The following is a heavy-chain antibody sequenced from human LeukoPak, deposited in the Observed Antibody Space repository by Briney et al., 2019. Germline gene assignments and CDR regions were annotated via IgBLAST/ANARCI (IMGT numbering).Heavy chain of an antibody. CDR2: IIPIFGIA. D-gene: IGHD4-23*01. V-gene: IGHV1-69*04. Sequence: GASVKVSCKASGGTFSSYAISWVRQAPGQGLEWMGRIIPIFGIANYAQKFQGRVTITADKSTRTAYMELSSLRSEDTAVYYCARDPSSTVVMRYYFDYWGQGTLVTVSS. CDR1: GGTFSSYA. J-gene: IGHJ4*02. CDR3: ARDPSSTVVMRYYFDY.